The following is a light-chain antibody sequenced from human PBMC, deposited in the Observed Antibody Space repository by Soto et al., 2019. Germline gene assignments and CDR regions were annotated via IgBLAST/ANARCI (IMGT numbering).Light chain of an antibody. Sequence: DIQMTQSPSSLSASVGDRVTITCRTSQTIKSNLNWYHQKPGKAPTLLIHSASNLHSDVPSRFTGSGSGTDFAITINSLQPEDFGTYYCQQSYVTPVTFGQGTRLDIK. V-gene: IGKV1-39*01. CDR2: SAS. CDR3: QQSYVTPVT. CDR1: QTIKSN. J-gene: IGKJ5*01.